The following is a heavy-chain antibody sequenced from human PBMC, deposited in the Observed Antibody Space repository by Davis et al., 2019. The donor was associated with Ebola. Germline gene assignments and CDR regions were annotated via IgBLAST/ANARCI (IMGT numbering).Heavy chain of an antibody. CDR3: ASLLYSYGRGYYYYGMDV. CDR1: GGSISSYY. V-gene: IGHV4-59*01. J-gene: IGHJ6*02. CDR2: IPYSGTT. D-gene: IGHD5-18*01. Sequence: MPGGSLRFSCTAPGGSISSYYWSWIRQLPGKGLEWIGYIPYSGTTTYNPSLKSRVSMSVDTSQNHFSLKLSSVTAADTAVYYCASLLYSYGRGYYYYGMDVWGQGTTVTVSS.